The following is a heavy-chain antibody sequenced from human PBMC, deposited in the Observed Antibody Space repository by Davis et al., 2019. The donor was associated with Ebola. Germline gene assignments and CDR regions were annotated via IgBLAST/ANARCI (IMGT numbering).Heavy chain of an antibody. D-gene: IGHD2-21*02. V-gene: IGHV1-2*02. CDR1: GYTFTDYY. CDR3: ARAAYCGGDCLVY. Sequence: ASVKVSCKASGYTFTDYYLHWVRQAPGQGLEWMGWMDPKSGGTMYAQKFKGRVTMTRDTSISTAYMELSRLTSDDTAVYFCARAAYCGGDCLVYWGQGTLVTVSP. CDR2: MDPKSGGT. J-gene: IGHJ4*02.